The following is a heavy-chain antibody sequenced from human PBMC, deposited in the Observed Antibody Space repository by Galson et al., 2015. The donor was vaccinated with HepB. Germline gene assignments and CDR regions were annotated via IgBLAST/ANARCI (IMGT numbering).Heavy chain of an antibody. CDR2: IGSDGSTR. CDR1: GFTFSSYA. Sequence: SLRLSCAASGFTFSSYAMDWVRQVPGKGLEWVAFIGSDGSTRSYADSVKGRVTMTTDTSTSTAYMELRSLTSDDTAMYYCVRDWYCSGRNCVDCFDPWGQGTLVTVSS. CDR3: VRDWYCSGRNCVDCFDP. D-gene: IGHD2-15*01. V-gene: IGHV3-30*02. J-gene: IGHJ5*02.